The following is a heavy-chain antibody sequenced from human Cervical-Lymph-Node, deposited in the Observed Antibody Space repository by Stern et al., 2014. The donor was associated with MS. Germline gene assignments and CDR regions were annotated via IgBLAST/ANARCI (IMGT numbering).Heavy chain of an antibody. CDR3: ARDDGYSGYDS. D-gene: IGHD5-12*01. J-gene: IGHJ4*02. V-gene: IGHV4-59*01. Sequence: QLQLQESGPGLVKPSETLSLTCLISGGSISTYYWSWVRQPPGKGLEWIGYIYYSGNTNYNPSLKSRVAMSVDTSKNQFALKLGSVTAPDTAVYYCARDDGYSGYDSWGQGTLVTVSS. CDR2: IYYSGNT. CDR1: GGSISTYY.